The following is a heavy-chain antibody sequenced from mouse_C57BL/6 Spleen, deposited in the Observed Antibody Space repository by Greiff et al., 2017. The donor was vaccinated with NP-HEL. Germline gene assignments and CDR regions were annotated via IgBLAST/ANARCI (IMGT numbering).Heavy chain of an antibody. CDR2: IYPGSGNT. V-gene: IGHV1-66*01. CDR3: ARDDYDGGSWFAY. Sequence: VKLQESGPELVKPGASVKISCKASGYSFTSYYIHWVKQRPGQGLEWIGWIYPGSGNTKYNEKFKGKATLTADTSSSTAYMQLSSLTSEDSAVYYCARDDYDGGSWFAYWGQGTLVTVSA. D-gene: IGHD2-4*01. J-gene: IGHJ3*01. CDR1: GYSFTSYY.